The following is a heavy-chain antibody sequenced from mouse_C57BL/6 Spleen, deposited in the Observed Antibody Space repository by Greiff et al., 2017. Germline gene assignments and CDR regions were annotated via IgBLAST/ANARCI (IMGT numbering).Heavy chain of an antibody. J-gene: IGHJ1*03. CDR1: GYTFTDYE. CDR3: TGGLLPYFDV. V-gene: IGHV1-15*01. D-gene: IGHD2-3*01. CDR2: IDPETGGT. Sequence: QVQLQQSGAELVRPGASVTLSCKASGYTFTDYEMHWVKQTPVHGLEWIGAIDPETGGTAYNQKFKGKAILTADKSSSTAYMELRSLTSEDSAVYYCTGGLLPYFDVWGTGTTVTVSS.